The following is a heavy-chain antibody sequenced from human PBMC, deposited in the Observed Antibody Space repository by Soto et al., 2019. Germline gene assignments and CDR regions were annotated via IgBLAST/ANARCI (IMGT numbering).Heavy chain of an antibody. V-gene: IGHV4-59*08. CDR1: GGSISSYY. D-gene: IGHD2-2*01. J-gene: IGHJ1*01. Sequence: SETLSLTCTVSGGSISSYYWSWIRQPPGKGLEWIGYIYYSGSTNYNPSLKSRVTISVDTSKNQFSLKLSSVTAADTAVYYCGRYGGYCSSTSCYSAEYFQHWGQGTLVTVSS. CDR3: GRYGGYCSSTSCYSAEYFQH. CDR2: IYYSGST.